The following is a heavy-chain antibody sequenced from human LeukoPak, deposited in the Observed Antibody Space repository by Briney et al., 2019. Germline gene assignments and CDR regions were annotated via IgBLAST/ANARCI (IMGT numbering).Heavy chain of an antibody. CDR1: GYSISSGYY. J-gene: IGHJ5*02. CDR3: ARVIGLVVPRFSNWFDP. Sequence: PSETLSLTCTVSGYSISSGYYWGWIRPPPGKGLEWSGSIYHSGSTYYNPSLKSRVTISVDTSKNQFSLKLSSVTAADTAVYYWARVIGLVVPRFSNWFDPWGQGTLVTVSS. D-gene: IGHD2-2*01. CDR2: IYHSGST. V-gene: IGHV4-38-2*02.